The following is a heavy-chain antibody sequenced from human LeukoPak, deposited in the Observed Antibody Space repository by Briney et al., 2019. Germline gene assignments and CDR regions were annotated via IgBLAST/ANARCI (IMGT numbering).Heavy chain of an antibody. D-gene: IGHD2-15*01. V-gene: IGHV3-23*01. CDR3: ARDTQAARFDY. J-gene: IGHJ4*02. CDR1: GFTSSSYA. Sequence: GGSLRLSCAASGFTSSSYAMSWVRQAPGKGLEWVSAISGSGGSTYYADSVKGRFTISRDNSKNTLYLQMNSLRAEDTAVYYCARDTQAARFDYWGQGTLVTVSS. CDR2: ISGSGGST.